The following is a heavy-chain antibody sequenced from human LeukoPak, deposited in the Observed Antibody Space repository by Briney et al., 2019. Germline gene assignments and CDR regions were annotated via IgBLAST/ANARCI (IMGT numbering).Heavy chain of an antibody. D-gene: IGHD5-18*01. CDR1: GYSISSGYY. CDR3: ARDSLNQYSYGFDY. Sequence: SETLSLTCTVSGYSISSGYYWGWIRQPPGKGLEWIGSIYYSGSTYYNPSLKSRVTISVDTSKNQFSLKLSSVTAADTAVYYCARDSLNQYSYGFDYWGQGTLVTVSS. CDR2: IYYSGST. J-gene: IGHJ4*02. V-gene: IGHV4-38-2*02.